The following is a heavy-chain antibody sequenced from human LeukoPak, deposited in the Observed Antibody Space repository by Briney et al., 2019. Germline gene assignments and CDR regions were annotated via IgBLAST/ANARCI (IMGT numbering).Heavy chain of an antibody. CDR3: AKGGSGSYSGDFDY. D-gene: IGHD1-26*01. CDR1: GFAFSSYA. V-gene: IGHV3-23*01. CDR2: ISGSGGST. Sequence: GGSLRLSCAASGFAFSSYAMSWVRQAPGKGLEWVSAISGSGGSTYYPDSVKGRFTISRDNSKNTLYLQMNSLRAEDTAVYYCAKGGSGSYSGDFDYWGQGTLVTVSS. J-gene: IGHJ4*02.